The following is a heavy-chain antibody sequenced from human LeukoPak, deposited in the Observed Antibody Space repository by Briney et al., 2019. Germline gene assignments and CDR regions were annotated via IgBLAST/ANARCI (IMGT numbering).Heavy chain of an antibody. CDR3: ARSYYYDSSGYYNGFDY. D-gene: IGHD3-22*01. CDR1: GFTFSGYT. J-gene: IGHJ4*02. CDR2: ISSSSSYI. Sequence: GGSLRLSCAASGFTFSGYTINWVRQAPGKGLEWVSSISSSSSYIYYADSVKGRFTISRDNAKNSLYLQMNSLRAEDTAAYYCARSYYYDSSGYYNGFDYWGQGTLVTVSS. V-gene: IGHV3-21*01.